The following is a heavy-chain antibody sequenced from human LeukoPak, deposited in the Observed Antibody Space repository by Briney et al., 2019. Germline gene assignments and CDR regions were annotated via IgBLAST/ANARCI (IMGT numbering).Heavy chain of an antibody. CDR1: GFTFSSYS. V-gene: IGHV3-21*04. CDR3: ARTSAGGPQARYYYDTGYFDY. D-gene: IGHD3-22*01. Sequence: TGGSLRLSCAASGFTFSSYSMNWVRQAPGKGLEWVSSISSSSSYIYYADSVKGRFTISRDNSKNTLYLQMNSLRAEDTAVYYCARTSAGGPQARYYYDTGYFDYWGQGTLVTVSS. J-gene: IGHJ4*02. CDR2: ISSSSSYI.